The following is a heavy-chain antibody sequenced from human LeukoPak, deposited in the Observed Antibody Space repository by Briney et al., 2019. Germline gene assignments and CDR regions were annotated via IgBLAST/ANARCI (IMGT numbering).Heavy chain of an antibody. CDR1: RFTFSGSA. Sequence: PGGSLKLSCAASRFTFSGSAMHWVRQASGKGLEWVGRIRSKANNYATAYAVSVTGTFIISRDDSKNTAYLQMNSVKTEDTAVYYCTRPYSSSCTDYWGQGTLVTVSS. J-gene: IGHJ4*02. CDR3: TRPYSSSCTDY. V-gene: IGHV3-73*01. D-gene: IGHD6-13*01. CDR2: IRSKANNYAT.